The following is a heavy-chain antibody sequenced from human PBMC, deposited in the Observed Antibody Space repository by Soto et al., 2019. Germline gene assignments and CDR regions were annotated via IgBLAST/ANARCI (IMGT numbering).Heavy chain of an antibody. V-gene: IGHV4-31*11. CDR3: ARDSGSGRSHVIDY. Sequence: SETLSLTCAVSSGSISSGGYYWSWIRQHPGKGLEWIGYIYYSGSTYYNPSLKSRVTISVDTSKNQFSLKLSSVTAADTVVYYCARDSGSGRSHVIDYWGQGTLVTVSS. J-gene: IGHJ4*02. CDR2: IYYSGST. D-gene: IGHD3-10*01. CDR1: SGSISSGGYY.